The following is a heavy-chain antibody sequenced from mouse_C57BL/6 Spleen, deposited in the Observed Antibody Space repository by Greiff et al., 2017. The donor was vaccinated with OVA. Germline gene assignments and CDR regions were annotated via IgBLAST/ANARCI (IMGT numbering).Heavy chain of an antibody. D-gene: IGHD1-1*01. CDR2: IYPGSGNT. CDR1: GYTFTDYY. J-gene: IGHJ2*01. Sequence: QVQLQQSGAELVRPGASVKLSCKASGYTFTDYYINWVKQRPGQGLEWIARIYPGSGNTYYNEKLKGKATLTAEKSSSTAYMQLSSLTSEDSAVYFCARRDYYGSSYFDYWGQGTTLTVSS. V-gene: IGHV1-76*01. CDR3: ARRDYYGSSYFDY.